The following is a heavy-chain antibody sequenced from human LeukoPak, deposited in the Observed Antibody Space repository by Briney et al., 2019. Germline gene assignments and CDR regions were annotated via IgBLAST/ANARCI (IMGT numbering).Heavy chain of an antibody. V-gene: IGHV3-66*01. CDR2: IYSGGST. CDR3: ARGRVLRYFDWSPMDV. D-gene: IGHD3-9*01. J-gene: IGHJ6*02. CDR1: GFSFRNSW. Sequence: AGGSLRLSCAASGFSFRNSWMSWVRQAPGKGLEWVSVIYSGGSTYYADSVKGRFTISRDNSKNTLYLQMNSLRAEDTAVYYCARGRVLRYFDWSPMDVWGQGTTVTVSS.